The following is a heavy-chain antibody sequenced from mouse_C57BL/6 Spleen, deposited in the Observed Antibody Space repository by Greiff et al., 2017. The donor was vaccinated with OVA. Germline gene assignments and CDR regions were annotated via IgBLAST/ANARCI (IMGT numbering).Heavy chain of an antibody. CDR2: INPNYGTT. J-gene: IGHJ1*03. CDR1: GYSFTDYN. CDR3: ARDYYGSSYGYFDV. D-gene: IGHD1-1*01. Sequence: LKESGPELVKPGASVKISCKASGYSFTDYNMNWVKQSNGKSLEWIGVINPNYGTTSYNQKFKGKATLTVDQSSSTAYMQLNSLTSEDSAVYYCARDYYGSSYGYFDVWGTGTTVTVSS. V-gene: IGHV1-39*01.